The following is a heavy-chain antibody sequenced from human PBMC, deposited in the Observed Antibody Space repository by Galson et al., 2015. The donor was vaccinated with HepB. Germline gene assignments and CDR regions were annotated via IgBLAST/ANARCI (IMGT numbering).Heavy chain of an antibody. V-gene: IGHV3-66*01. CDR1: GFTVSSNY. J-gene: IGHJ4*02. Sequence: SLRLSCAASGFTVSSNYMSWVRQAPGKGLEWVSVIYSGGSTYYADSVKGRFTISRDNSKNTLYLQMNSLRAEDTAVYYCARGEYDSSGYYYFDYWGQGTLVTVSS. D-gene: IGHD3-22*01. CDR2: IYSGGST. CDR3: ARGEYDSSGYYYFDY.